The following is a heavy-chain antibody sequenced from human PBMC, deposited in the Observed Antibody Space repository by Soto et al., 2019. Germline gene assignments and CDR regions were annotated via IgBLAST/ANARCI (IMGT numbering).Heavy chain of an antibody. J-gene: IGHJ6*02. D-gene: IGHD6-13*01. V-gene: IGHV1-69*13. CDR1: GGTFSSYA. CDR2: IIPIFGTA. CDR3: ASMPSIAAAGTIFYYYYGMDV. Sequence: SVKVSCKASGGTFSSYAISWVRQAPGQGLEWMGGIIPIFGTANYAQKFQGRVTITADESTSTAYMELSSLRSEDTAVYYCASMPSIAAAGTIFYYYYGMDVWGQGTTVTVSS.